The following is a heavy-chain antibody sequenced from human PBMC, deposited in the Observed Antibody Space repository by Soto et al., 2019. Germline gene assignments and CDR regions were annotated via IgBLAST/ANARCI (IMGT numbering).Heavy chain of an antibody. Sequence: PSETLSLTCTVSGGSINSNNYYWAWIRQPPGKGLAWTASIYYDGSTYYNPSLKSRVTISIDTSKNQFSLRLRSVTAADTAIYYCAKVVVAATRHTDFDSWGQGTLVTVSS. J-gene: IGHJ4*02. CDR2: IYYDGST. V-gene: IGHV4-39*01. D-gene: IGHD2-15*01. CDR1: GGSINSNNYY. CDR3: AKVVVAATRHTDFDS.